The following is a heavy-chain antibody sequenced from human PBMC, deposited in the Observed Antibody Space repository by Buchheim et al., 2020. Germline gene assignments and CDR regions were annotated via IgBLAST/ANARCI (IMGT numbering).Heavy chain of an antibody. V-gene: IGHV4-30-4*01. J-gene: IGHJ4*02. Sequence: QVQLQESGPGLVKPSQTLSPTCTVSGGSISSGDHYWSWIRQPPGKGLGWLGYIYYSGSTYYNPSLKSRVTISVDTSKELFSLKLTSVTAADTAVYYCARTTYGSGSAYDSWGQGTL. CDR1: GGSISSGDHY. CDR2: IYYSGST. CDR3: ARTTYGSGSAYDS. D-gene: IGHD3-10*01.